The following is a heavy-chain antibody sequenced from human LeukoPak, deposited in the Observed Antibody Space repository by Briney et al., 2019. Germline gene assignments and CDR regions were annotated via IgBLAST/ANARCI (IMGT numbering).Heavy chain of an antibody. V-gene: IGHV4-61*01. CDR1: GDSVSSTNYY. Sequence: SETLSLTCVVSGDSVSSTNYYWSWIRQPPGKGLEWIGYIYYSGSTNYNPSLKSRVTISVDTSKNQFSLKLSSVTAADTAVYYCARVRVAAAVRGAFDIWGQGTMVTVSS. J-gene: IGHJ3*02. CDR3: ARVRVAAAVRGAFDI. CDR2: IYYSGST. D-gene: IGHD6-13*01.